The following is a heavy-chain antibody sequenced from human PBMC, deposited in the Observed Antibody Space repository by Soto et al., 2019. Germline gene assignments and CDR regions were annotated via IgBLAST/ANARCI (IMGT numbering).Heavy chain of an antibody. CDR1: GFSLRTYG. CDR3: ARDVVKAVAGSVNWFDP. CDR2: IWYDRTKN. V-gene: IGHV3-33*01. D-gene: IGHD6-19*01. Sequence: QVQLVESGGGVVQSGRSLTLSCAASGFSLRTYGMHWLRWAPGKGLEWVAFIWYDRTKNFYANSVKGRCTISKDNSNNILYLQMSGLRVEDTAVYYCARDVVKAVAGSVNWFDPWGQGTLVTVSS. J-gene: IGHJ5*02.